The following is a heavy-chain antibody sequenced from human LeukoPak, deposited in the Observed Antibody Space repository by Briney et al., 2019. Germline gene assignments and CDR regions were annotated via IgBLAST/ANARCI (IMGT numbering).Heavy chain of an antibody. CDR1: GGSIRSFF. CDR2: IYYRGGT. J-gene: IGHJ5*02. D-gene: IGHD2-2*02. Sequence: SETLSLTCTVSGGSIRSFFWSWIRQPPGKGREGIGYIYYRGGTDYNPSLTSRVNISVDTYKTQFSLQLRSVTAADTAVYYCARDFRYCSSTSCYTSWFDPWGQGTLVTVSS. CDR3: ARDFRYCSSTSCYTSWFDP. V-gene: IGHV4-59*12.